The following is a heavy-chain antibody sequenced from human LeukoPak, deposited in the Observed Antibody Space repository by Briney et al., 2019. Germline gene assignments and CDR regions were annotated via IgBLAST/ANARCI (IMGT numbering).Heavy chain of an antibody. D-gene: IGHD3-9*01. V-gene: IGHV3-33*01. J-gene: IGHJ6*02. CDR3: ARVANITTFGMDV. CDR2: IWYYGSKK. CDR1: GFTFSSFG. Sequence: PGRSLRLSCAASGFTFSSFGMHWVRQAPGKGLEWVAVIWYYGSKKYYADSVKGRFTISRDNSKNTLYLQVSSLRGEDTSVYYCARVANITTFGMDVWGQGTTVTVSS.